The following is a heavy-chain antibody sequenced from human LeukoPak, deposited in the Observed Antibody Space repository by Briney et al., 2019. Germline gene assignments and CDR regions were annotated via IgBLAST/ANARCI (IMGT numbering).Heavy chain of an antibody. Sequence: SQTLSLTCAVSGGSISSGDYSWSWVRQPPGRGLEWIGYIYHTGGTFYNPSLKSRVTMSADRSKNQFSLKLSSVTAADTAVYYCARDHSVTGYWYFDLWGRGTLVTVSS. CDR1: GGSISSGDYS. D-gene: IGHD2-21*02. V-gene: IGHV4-30-2*01. J-gene: IGHJ2*01. CDR2: IYHTGGT. CDR3: ARDHSVTGYWYFDL.